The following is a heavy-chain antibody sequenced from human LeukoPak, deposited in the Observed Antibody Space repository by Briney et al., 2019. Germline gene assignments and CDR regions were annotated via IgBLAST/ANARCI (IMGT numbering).Heavy chain of an antibody. D-gene: IGHD5-24*01. CDR1: GYSFTSYW. CDR3: ARLLFAVEMATIKEISYSTNAFDI. Sequence: LGESLKISCKGSGYSFTSYWIGWVRQMPGKGLEWMGIIYPGDSDTRYSPSFQGQVTISADKSISTAYLQWSSLKASDTAMYYCARLLFAVEMATIKEISYSTNAFDIWGQGTMVTVSS. J-gene: IGHJ3*02. CDR2: IYPGDSDT. V-gene: IGHV5-51*01.